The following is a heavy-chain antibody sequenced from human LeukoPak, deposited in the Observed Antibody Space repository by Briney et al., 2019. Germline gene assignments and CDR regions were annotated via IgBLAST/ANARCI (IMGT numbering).Heavy chain of an antibody. CDR1: GFTFSSYA. D-gene: IGHD6-6*01. CDR2: ISGSGGST. CDR3: AAPGGSSSSPWFDP. V-gene: IGHV3-23*01. J-gene: IGHJ5*02. Sequence: GGSLRLPCAASGFTFSSYAMSWVRQAPGKGLEWVSAISGSGGSTYYADSVKGRFTISRDNSKNTLYLQMNSLRAEDTAVYYCAAPGGSSSSPWFDPWGQGTLVTVSS.